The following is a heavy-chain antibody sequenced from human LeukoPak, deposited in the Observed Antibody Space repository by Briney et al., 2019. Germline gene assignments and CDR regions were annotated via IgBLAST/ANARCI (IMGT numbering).Heavy chain of an antibody. D-gene: IGHD4-17*01. CDR2: IDNSGST. V-gene: IGHV4-59*01. J-gene: IGHJ4*02. Sequence: SETLSLTCTVSGGSISSYYWSWIRQPPGKGLEWIGYIDNSGSTNYNPSLKSRVAISADTSKSQFSLKLSSVTAADTAVYYCVADDGDPDTLDYWGQGTQVTVSS. CDR1: GGSISSYY. CDR3: VADDGDPDTLDY.